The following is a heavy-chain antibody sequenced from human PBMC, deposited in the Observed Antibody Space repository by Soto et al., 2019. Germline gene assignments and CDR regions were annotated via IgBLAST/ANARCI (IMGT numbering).Heavy chain of an antibody. J-gene: IGHJ4*02. V-gene: IGHV4-39*07. CDR1: DGSFSSSSPY. Sequence: SETLSLTCTVSDGSFSSSSPYWAWIRQPPGKGLEWIGTINYSGRTYCNPSLKSRVTISIDTSKNQFSLKLSSVTAADTAVYYCARGSDYSDFRIDYWGQGTLVTVSS. D-gene: IGHD4-17*01. CDR2: INYSGRT. CDR3: ARGSDYSDFRIDY.